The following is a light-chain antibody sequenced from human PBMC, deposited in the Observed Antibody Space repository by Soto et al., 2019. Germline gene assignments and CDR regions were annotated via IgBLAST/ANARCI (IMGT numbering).Light chain of an antibody. J-gene: IGKJ3*01. Sequence: EIVLTQSPGTLSLSPGERATLSCRASQSVSSSYLAWYQQKPGQAPRLLIYGASIRATGIPDRFSGSGSGTDFPLTISRLEPEDFAVYYCQQYGSSPPTFGPGTKVDIK. CDR3: QQYGSSPPT. CDR2: GAS. V-gene: IGKV3-20*01. CDR1: QSVSSSY.